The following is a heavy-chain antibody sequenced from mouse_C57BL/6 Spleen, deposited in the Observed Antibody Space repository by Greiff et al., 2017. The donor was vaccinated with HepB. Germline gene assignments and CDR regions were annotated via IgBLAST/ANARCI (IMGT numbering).Heavy chain of an antibody. CDR1: GYTFTSYW. D-gene: IGHD2-4*01. Sequence: QQSCKASGYTFTSYWMHWVKQRPGQGLEWIGEIDPSDSYTNYNQKFKGKSTLTVDKSSSTAYMQLSSLTSEDSAVYYCARGRLRFDYWGQGTTLTVSS. J-gene: IGHJ2*01. V-gene: IGHV1-69*01. CDR3: ARGRLRFDY. CDR2: IDPSDSYT.